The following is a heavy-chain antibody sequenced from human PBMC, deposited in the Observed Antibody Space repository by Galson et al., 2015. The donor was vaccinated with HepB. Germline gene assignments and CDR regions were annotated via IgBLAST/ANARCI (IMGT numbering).Heavy chain of an antibody. D-gene: IGHD7-27*01. Sequence: SLRLSCAASGFTVSRNYMSWVRQAPGKGLVWVSVMYSGGSTYHANSVEGRFTTSRDNSKNTVYLQMNSLRAEDTAVYYCAALPTGEYWGQGTLVIVSS. J-gene: IGHJ4*02. CDR2: MYSGGST. CDR3: AALPTGEY. V-gene: IGHV3-53*01. CDR1: GFTVSRNY.